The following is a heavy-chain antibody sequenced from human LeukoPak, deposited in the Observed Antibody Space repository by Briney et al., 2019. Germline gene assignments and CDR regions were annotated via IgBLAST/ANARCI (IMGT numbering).Heavy chain of an antibody. D-gene: IGHD3-10*01. CDR3: AKDHSRSGSYPTSFDY. J-gene: IGHJ4*02. V-gene: IGHV3-30*02. Sequence: GGSLRLSCAASGFTFSNYGMHWVRQATGKGLEWVAFIRYDGSNKYYADSVKGRFTISRDNSKNPLYLQMNSLRAEDTAVYYCAKDHSRSGSYPTSFDYWGQGTLVTVSS. CDR1: GFTFSNYG. CDR2: IRYDGSNK.